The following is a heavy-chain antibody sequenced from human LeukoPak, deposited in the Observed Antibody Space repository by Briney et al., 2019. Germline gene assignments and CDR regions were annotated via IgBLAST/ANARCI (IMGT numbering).Heavy chain of an antibody. CDR2: IYPGDSDT. J-gene: IGHJ4*02. D-gene: IGHD6-13*01. Sequence: KSGGSLQISCQGSGSSFTSYWIAWVRQMPGKGLEWMGIIYPGDSDTRYSPSFQGQVTISADKSISTAYLQWSSLKASDTALYYCARGKQQLVELDYWGQGTLVTVSS. V-gene: IGHV5-51*01. CDR3: ARGKQQLVELDY. CDR1: GSSFTSYW.